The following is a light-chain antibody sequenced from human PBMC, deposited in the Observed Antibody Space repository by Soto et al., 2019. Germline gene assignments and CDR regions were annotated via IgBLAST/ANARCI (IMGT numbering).Light chain of an antibody. CDR2: DAS. V-gene: IGKV1-5*01. CDR1: QSVSTW. Sequence: GTVTITCRASQSVSTWLAWYQQTPGKAPKLLMYDASTLESGAPARFSGSGSGTEFTLTISSLQPEDFATYYCQHYNSYSEAFGQGTKVDVK. CDR3: QHYNSYSEA. J-gene: IGKJ1*01.